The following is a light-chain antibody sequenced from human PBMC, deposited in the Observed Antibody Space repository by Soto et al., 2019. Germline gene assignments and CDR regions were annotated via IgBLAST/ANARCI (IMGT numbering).Light chain of an antibody. V-gene: IGKV1-5*03. CDR1: QSISSW. J-gene: IGKJ3*01. CDR3: QQYNTYPFT. CDR2: KAS. Sequence: DIQMTQSPSTLSASVGDRVTITSRASQSISSWLAWYQQKPGKAPKLLIYKASSLESGVPSRFSGSGSGTEFTLTISSLQPDDFATYYCQQYNTYPFTFCPGTKVDIK.